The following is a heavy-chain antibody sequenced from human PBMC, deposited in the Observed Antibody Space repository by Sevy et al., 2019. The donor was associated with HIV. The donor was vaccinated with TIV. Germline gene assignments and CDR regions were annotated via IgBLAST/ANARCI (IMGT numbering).Heavy chain of an antibody. V-gene: IGHV3-23*01. D-gene: IGHD3-10*01. CDR3: AKDLYASGIFGY. J-gene: IGHJ4*02. Sequence: GGSLRLSCAASGFTFSSYAMSWFRQDPGKGLEWVSGVSISGDNTYYADSVKGRFTISRDNSKNRLYLQMDGLRAEDTAVYYCAKDLYASGIFGYWGQGTLVTVSS. CDR1: GFTFSSYA. CDR2: VSISGDNT.